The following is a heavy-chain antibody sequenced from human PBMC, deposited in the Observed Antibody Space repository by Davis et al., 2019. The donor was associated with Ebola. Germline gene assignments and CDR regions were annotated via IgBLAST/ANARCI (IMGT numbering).Heavy chain of an antibody. D-gene: IGHD4-17*01. J-gene: IGHJ4*02. Sequence: GSLRLSCTVSGGSISSYYWSWIRQPPGKGLEWIGYIYYSGSTDYNPSLRGRVTISLDMSKNQFSLRLKSVTAADTAVYYCAREVYGDFDYWGQGTLVTVSS. CDR3: AREVYGDFDY. V-gene: IGHV4-59*01. CDR2: IYYSGST. CDR1: GGSISSYY.